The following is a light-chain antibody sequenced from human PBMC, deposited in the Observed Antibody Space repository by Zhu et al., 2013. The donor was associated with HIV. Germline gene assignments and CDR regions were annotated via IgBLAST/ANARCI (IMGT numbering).Light chain of an antibody. CDR1: QSVNIN. CDR3: QQYAQWPRT. V-gene: IGKV3-15*01. J-gene: IGKJ1*01. Sequence: IVLTQSPGTLSAYLGERVTLSCRASQSVNINLAWYHQKPGQSPRLLMFASSNWATGVPARFRGSGLDTEFTLTITSLQSEDVGVYYCQQYAQWPRTFGQGTKVEIK. CDR2: ASS.